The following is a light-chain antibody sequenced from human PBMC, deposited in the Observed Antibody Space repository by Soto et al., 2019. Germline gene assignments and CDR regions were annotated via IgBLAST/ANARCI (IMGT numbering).Light chain of an antibody. CDR1: KSVSSN. Sequence: EILMTQSPATLSVSPGERATLSCRASKSVSSNLAWYQHKPGQPPMLLIYGASTRATGIPARFSGSGSGTAFTLTIISLQSEDFAVYYCQQYNNWPPITFGQGTRLEIE. V-gene: IGKV3-15*01. J-gene: IGKJ5*01. CDR3: QQYNNWPPIT. CDR2: GAS.